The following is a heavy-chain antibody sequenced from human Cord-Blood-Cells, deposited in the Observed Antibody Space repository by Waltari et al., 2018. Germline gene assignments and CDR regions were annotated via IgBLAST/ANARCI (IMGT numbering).Heavy chain of an antibody. CDR3: ARGPFAGATKFFDY. J-gene: IGHJ4*02. D-gene: IGHD1-26*01. Sequence: QVQLQQGGAGLLKPSETLSLTCAVYGGSLSGYYCSWIRQPPGKGLEWIGEINHSGSTNYNPSLKSRVTISVDTSKNQFSLKLSSVTAADTAVYYCARGPFAGATKFFDYWGQGTLVTVSS. CDR1: GGSLSGYY. CDR2: INHSGST. V-gene: IGHV4-34*01.